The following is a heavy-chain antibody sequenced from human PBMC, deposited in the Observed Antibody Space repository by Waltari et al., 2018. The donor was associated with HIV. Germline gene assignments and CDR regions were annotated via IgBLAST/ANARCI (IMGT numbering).Heavy chain of an antibody. Sequence: QVPLQEPGPGLVKPSETLSLTCTVSGGSISGFYWSWIRQPPGKGLEWIGSIYYSGKSYYNPALKSRVTISIDTSKNQFSLKVTSVTAADTAVYYCARSRSCDATTCYDSHNWFGPWGQGSLVTVSS. V-gene: IGHV4-59*01. D-gene: IGHD2-2*01. J-gene: IGHJ5*02. CDR3: ARSRSCDATTCYDSHNWFGP. CDR2: IYYSGKS. CDR1: GGSISGFY.